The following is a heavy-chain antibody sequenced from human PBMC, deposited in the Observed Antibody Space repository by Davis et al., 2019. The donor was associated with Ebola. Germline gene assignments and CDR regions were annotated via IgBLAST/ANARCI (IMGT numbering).Heavy chain of an antibody. J-gene: IGHJ3*02. CDR2: IWYDGSNK. Sequence: GESLKISCAASGFTFSSYGMHWVRQAPGKGLEWVAVIWYDGSNKYYADSVKGRFTISRDNSKNTLYLQMNSLRAEDTAVYYCARGQVVTLDAFDIWGQGTMVTVSS. V-gene: IGHV3-33*01. CDR3: ARGQVVTLDAFDI. CDR1: GFTFSSYG. D-gene: IGHD3-22*01.